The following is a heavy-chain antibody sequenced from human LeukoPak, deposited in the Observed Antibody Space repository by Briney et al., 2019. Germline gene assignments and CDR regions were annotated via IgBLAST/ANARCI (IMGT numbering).Heavy chain of an antibody. Sequence: SETLSLTCTVSGGSISSSSYYWSWIRQPPGKGLEWIGSIYYSGSTYYNPSLKSRVTISVDTSKNQFSLKLSSVTAADTAVYYCARVKAYCSGGSCFDYWGQGTLVTVSS. J-gene: IGHJ4*02. CDR2: IYYSGST. CDR3: ARVKAYCSGGSCFDY. CDR1: GGSISSSSYY. V-gene: IGHV4-39*07. D-gene: IGHD2-15*01.